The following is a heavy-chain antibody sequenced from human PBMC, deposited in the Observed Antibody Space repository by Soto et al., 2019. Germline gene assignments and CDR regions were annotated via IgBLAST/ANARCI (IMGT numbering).Heavy chain of an antibody. CDR2: INAGNGNT. CDR1: GYTFTSYA. Sequence: QVQLVQSGAEVKKPGASVKVSCKASGYTFTSYAMHWVRQAPGQRLEWMGWINAGNGNTKYSQKFQGRVTITRDTSASTDYMELRSLRSEDTAVYYCARDIAAAYYFAYWGQGTLVTVSS. V-gene: IGHV1-3*01. CDR3: ARDIAAAYYFAY. J-gene: IGHJ4*02. D-gene: IGHD6-13*01.